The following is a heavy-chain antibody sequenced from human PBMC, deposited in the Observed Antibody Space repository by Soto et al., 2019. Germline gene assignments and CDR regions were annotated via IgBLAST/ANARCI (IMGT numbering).Heavy chain of an antibody. CDR3: ARHSGGGIAIFGVATNWFDP. J-gene: IGHJ5*02. Sequence: WETLSLTCTVSGGSISSTNYYWGWIRQPPGKGLEWIGSIHYSGNTYYSPSLKSRVTISVDTSKKQFSLKLSSVTAADTAVYYCARHSGGGIAIFGVATNWFDPWGQGTLVTVSS. V-gene: IGHV4-39*01. CDR2: IHYSGNT. CDR1: GGSISSTNYY. D-gene: IGHD3-3*01.